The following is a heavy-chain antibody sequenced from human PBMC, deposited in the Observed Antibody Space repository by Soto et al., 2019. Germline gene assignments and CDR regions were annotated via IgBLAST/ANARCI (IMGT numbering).Heavy chain of an antibody. J-gene: IGHJ1*01. V-gene: IGHV4-39*01. Sequence: SETLSLTCAVSGDSISSTTYHWGCSRQPPGKGLEWIGIIYYSGGTYYTPSLKSRVTISVDMSKNQFSLNLNSVTPADTAVYYCARHGGESSGRVFSWGQGPLVNVS. CDR2: IYYSGGT. CDR3: ARHGGESSGRVFS. CDR1: GDSISSTTYH. D-gene: IGHD1-26*01.